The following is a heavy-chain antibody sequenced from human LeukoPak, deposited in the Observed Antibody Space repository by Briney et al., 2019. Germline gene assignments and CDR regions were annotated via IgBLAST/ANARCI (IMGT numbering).Heavy chain of an antibody. J-gene: IGHJ6*03. V-gene: IGHV1-69*13. CDR2: IIPIFGTA. Sequence: ASVKVSCKASGGTFSSYAISWVRQAPGQGLEWMGGIIPIFGTANYAQKFQGRVTITADESTSTAYMELSSLRSEDTAVYYCARVKGSGSYWNRYYYYMDVWGKGTTVTISS. CDR1: GGTFSSYA. D-gene: IGHD3-10*01. CDR3: ARVKGSGSYWNRYYYYMDV.